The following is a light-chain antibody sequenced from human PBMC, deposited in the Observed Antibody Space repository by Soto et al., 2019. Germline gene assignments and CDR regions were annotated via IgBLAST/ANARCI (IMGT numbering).Light chain of an antibody. CDR3: QQADSFPLT. CDR1: QGISSW. Sequence: DIQMTQSPSSVSASVGDRVIITCRASQGISSWLVWYQQKLGEAPKLLIFAASRLQSGIPSRFSGSGSGTDFTLTISSLQPEDFGTYFCQQADSFPLTFGGGTKVEIK. J-gene: IGKJ4*01. V-gene: IGKV1D-12*01. CDR2: AAS.